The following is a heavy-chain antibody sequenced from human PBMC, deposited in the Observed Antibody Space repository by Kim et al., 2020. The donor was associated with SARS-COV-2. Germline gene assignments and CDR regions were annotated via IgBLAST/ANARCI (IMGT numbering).Heavy chain of an antibody. Sequence: SETLSLTCTVSGGSVSSGSYYWSWIRQPPGKGLEWIGYIYYSGSTNYNPSLKSRVTISVDTSKNQFSLKLSSVTAADTAVYYCARRGQSIAARRYFDLWGRGTLVTVSS. J-gene: IGHJ2*01. CDR3: ARRGQSIAARRYFDL. V-gene: IGHV4-61*01. D-gene: IGHD6-6*01. CDR1: GGSVSSGSYY. CDR2: IYYSGST.